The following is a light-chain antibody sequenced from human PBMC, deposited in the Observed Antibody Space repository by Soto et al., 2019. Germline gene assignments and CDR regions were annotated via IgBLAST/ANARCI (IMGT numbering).Light chain of an antibody. V-gene: IGKV3-20*01. CDR3: QQYSSLWT. J-gene: IGKJ1*01. CDR1: QTVRNNY. CDR2: GAS. Sequence: EIVLTQSPGTLSLSPGERATLSCRASQTVRNNYLAWYQQKPGQAPRLLIYGASSRATGIPDRFSGSGSGTHFTLSISRMEPEEFAVYYCQQYSSLWTFGQGTKVDIK.